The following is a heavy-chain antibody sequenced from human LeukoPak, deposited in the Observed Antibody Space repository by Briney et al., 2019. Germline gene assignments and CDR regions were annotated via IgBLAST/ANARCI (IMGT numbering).Heavy chain of an antibody. CDR1: GFTFSSYE. CDR2: ISSSGSTI. CDR3: ARATPDYYDSSGYFDY. V-gene: IGHV3-48*03. J-gene: IGHJ4*02. D-gene: IGHD3-22*01. Sequence: GGSLRLSCAASGFTFSSYEINWVRQAPGKGLEWVSYISSSGSTIYYADSVKGRFTISRDNAKNSLYLQMNSLRAEDTAVYYCARATPDYYDSSGYFDYWGQGTLVTVSS.